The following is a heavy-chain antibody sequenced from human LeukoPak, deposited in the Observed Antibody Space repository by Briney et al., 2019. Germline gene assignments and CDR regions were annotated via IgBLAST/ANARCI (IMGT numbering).Heavy chain of an antibody. Sequence: RGSLRLSCAASGFTFSSSWMTWVRQASGKGLEWVAHIKEDGTEEYYVDSVKGRFTISRDNAKNSLYLQMNSLRAEDTAVYYCARWNNDWEFDYWGQGTLVSVSS. V-gene: IGHV3-7*05. CDR3: ARWNNDWEFDY. CDR1: GFTFSSSW. D-gene: IGHD1/OR15-1a*01. J-gene: IGHJ4*02. CDR2: IKEDGTEE.